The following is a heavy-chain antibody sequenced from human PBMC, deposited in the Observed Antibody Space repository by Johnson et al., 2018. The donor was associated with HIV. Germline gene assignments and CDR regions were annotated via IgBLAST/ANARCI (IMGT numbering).Heavy chain of an antibody. Sequence: VQLMESGGGVVQPGTSLRLSCAASGFTFSSFAMHWVRQAPGKGLEWMANIKQDGSEKYYVDSVKGRFTISRDNSKNTLYLQMNTLRAEDTAVYYCARDQNIVGANDGFDIWGQGTMVTVSS. V-gene: IGHV3-7*01. CDR3: ARDQNIVGANDGFDI. CDR1: GFTFSSFA. CDR2: IKQDGSEK. J-gene: IGHJ3*02. D-gene: IGHD1-26*01.